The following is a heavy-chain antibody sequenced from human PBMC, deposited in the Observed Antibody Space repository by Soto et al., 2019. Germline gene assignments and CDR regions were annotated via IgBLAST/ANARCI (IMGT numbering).Heavy chain of an antibody. D-gene: IGHD1-1*01. CDR3: AREGGPTGTCGTTDYGMDV. CDR2: INPSGGST. J-gene: IGHJ6*02. V-gene: IGHV1-46*03. Sequence: QQAPGQGLEWMGIINPSGGSTSYAQKFQGRVTMTRDTSTSTVYMELSSLRSEDTAVYYCAREGGPTGTCGTTDYGMDVCGQG.